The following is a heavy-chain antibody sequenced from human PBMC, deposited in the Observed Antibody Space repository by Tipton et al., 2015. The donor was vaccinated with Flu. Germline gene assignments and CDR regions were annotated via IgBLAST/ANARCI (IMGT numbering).Heavy chain of an antibody. CDR2: LEPYGGT. CDR1: GDSINTYF. D-gene: IGHD1-26*01. V-gene: IGHV4-4*07. CDR3: ARLSGSYALDY. Sequence: TLSLTCNVSGDSINTYFWSWLRQPAGKGLEWIGRLEPYGGTDYNPSLKSRVTISVDTSKNQFSLKLSSVTAADTAVYYCARLSGSYALDYWGQGTLVTVSS. J-gene: IGHJ4*02.